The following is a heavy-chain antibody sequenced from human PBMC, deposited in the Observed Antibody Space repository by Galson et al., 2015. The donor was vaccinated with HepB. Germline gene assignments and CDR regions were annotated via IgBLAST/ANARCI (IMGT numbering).Heavy chain of an antibody. CDR2: IWYDGSDK. CDR1: GFTLSSYA. V-gene: IGHV3-33*01. D-gene: IGHD6-19*01. CDR3: ARVHPEYTSGWYRQALYYFDS. J-gene: IGHJ4*02. Sequence: SLRLSCAASGFTLSSYAMNWVRQAPGKGLEWVAVIWYDGSDKYYADSVKGRFTISRDNSKNTLFLQKTDLTADDTAIYYCARVHPEYTSGWYRQALYYFDSWGQGTLVAVSS.